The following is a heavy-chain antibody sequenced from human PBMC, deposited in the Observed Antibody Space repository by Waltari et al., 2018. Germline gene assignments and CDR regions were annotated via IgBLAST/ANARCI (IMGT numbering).Heavy chain of an antibody. V-gene: IGHV1-69*12. CDR2: IIPIFGTA. Sequence: QVQLVQSGAEVKKPGSSCKASGGTFSSYAISWVRQAPGQGLEWMGGIIPIFGTANNAQKFQGRGTITADESTSTAYMELSSLRSEDTAVYYCARDIPTTVTTYYYYGMDVWGQGTTVTVSS. J-gene: IGHJ6*02. CDR1: GGTFSSYA. CDR3: ARDIPTTVTTYYYYGMDV. D-gene: IGHD4-4*01.